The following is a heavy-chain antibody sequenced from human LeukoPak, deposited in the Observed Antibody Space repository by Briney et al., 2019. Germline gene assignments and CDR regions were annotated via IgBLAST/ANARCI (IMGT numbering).Heavy chain of an antibody. CDR1: GGSISNSNW. CDR2: VYHSGST. J-gene: IGHJ4*02. Sequence: SENLSCNCAVSGGSISNSNWWRWVRQPPGKGLEWIGEVYHSGSTNYNPSLKSRVTISVDKSKNQFSLKLSSVTAADTAVYYCARGPTIAAATFDYWGQGTLVTVSS. V-gene: IGHV4-4*02. CDR3: ARGPTIAAATFDY. D-gene: IGHD6-13*01.